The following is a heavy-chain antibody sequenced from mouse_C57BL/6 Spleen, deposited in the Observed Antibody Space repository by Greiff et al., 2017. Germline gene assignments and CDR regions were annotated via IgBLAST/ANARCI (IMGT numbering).Heavy chain of an antibody. CDR2: INPGSGGT. CDR1: GYAFTNYL. J-gene: IGHJ4*01. Sequence: VQLQQSGAELVRPGTSVKVSCKASGYAFTNYLIEWVKQRPGQGLEWIGVINPGSGGTNYNEKFKGKATLTADKSSSTAYMQLSSLTSEDSAVYFCARSRIYYGSSYVRAMDYWGQGTSVTVSS. CDR3: ARSRIYYGSSYVRAMDY. D-gene: IGHD1-1*01. V-gene: IGHV1-54*01.